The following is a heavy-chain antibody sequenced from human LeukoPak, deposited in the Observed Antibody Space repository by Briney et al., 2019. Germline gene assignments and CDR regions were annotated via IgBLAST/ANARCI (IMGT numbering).Heavy chain of an antibody. CDR3: ARGHSSGWYYFDY. J-gene: IGHJ4*02. CDR2: IWYDGSNK. V-gene: IGHV3-33*01. Sequence: GGSLRLSCAASGFTFSSYGMHWVRQAPGKGLEWVAVIWYDGSNKYYADSVKGRFTISRDNSKNTLSLQMNSLRAEDTAVYYCARGHSSGWYYFDYWGQGTLVTVSS. D-gene: IGHD6-19*01. CDR1: GFTFSSYG.